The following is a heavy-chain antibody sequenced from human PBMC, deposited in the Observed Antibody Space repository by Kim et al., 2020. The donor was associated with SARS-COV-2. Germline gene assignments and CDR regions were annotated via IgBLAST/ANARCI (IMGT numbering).Heavy chain of an antibody. Sequence: GGSLRLSCAASGFTFGTYAMSWVRQAPGKGLEWVSGISGSGGSTYYADSVKGRFTISRDSSKNTLYLQMNSLTADDTALYYCARTRSGSSTGCYDDYWG. CDR1: GFTFGTYA. V-gene: IGHV3-23*01. J-gene: IGHJ4*01. D-gene: IGHD2-2*01. CDR2: ISGSGGST. CDR3: ARTRSGSSTGCYDDY.